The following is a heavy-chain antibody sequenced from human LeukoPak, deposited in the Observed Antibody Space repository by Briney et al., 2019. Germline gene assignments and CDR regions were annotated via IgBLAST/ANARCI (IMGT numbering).Heavy chain of an antibody. D-gene: IGHD3-16*01. Sequence: PSETLSLTCTVSGGSISGYYWNWIRQPPGKGLEWIGYIYYSGITNYNPSLKSRVTISVDTSKNQFSLKLSSVTAADTAVYYCARSLKAITFGGVSNPFDIWGQGTMVTVS. CDR1: GGSISGYY. V-gene: IGHV4-59*01. CDR2: IYYSGIT. J-gene: IGHJ3*02. CDR3: ARSLKAITFGGVSNPFDI.